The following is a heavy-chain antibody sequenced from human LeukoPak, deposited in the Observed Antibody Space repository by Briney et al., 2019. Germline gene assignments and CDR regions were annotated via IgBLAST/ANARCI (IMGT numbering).Heavy chain of an antibody. D-gene: IGHD3-10*01. CDR1: GFTVSSNY. V-gene: IGHV3-23*01. J-gene: IGHJ6*03. CDR3: ARGPRITLIRGGQWYYYMDV. Sequence: GGSLRLSCAASGFTVSSNYMSWVRQAPGKGLEWVSATSSSDAGTYHADSVRGRFTISRDNSKNTLYLQMNSLRAEDTAVYYCARGPRITLIRGGQWYYYMDVWGKGTTVTISS. CDR2: TSSSDAGT.